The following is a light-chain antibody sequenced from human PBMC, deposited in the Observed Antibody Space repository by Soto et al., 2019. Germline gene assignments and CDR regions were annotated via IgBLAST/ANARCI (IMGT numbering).Light chain of an antibody. V-gene: IGKV1-39*01. Sequence: EIPLTQSPSTLSVSVGDRPTLTCRASQSISINLTWYQHKPGQAPTLLIHATSTLPIGVPSSFSGSGSGTEFTLTIISLEPEDFGSYYWQQSYKMPSFGQGTRLEIK. CDR2: ATS. J-gene: IGKJ5*01. CDR3: QQSYKMPS. CDR1: QSISIN.